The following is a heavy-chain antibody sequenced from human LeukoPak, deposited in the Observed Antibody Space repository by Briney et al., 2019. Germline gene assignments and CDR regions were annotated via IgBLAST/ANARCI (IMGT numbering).Heavy chain of an antibody. CDR3: ARDYSGLANDYYDSWSGYYKDDDAFDI. CDR2: INPSGGST. D-gene: IGHD3-3*01. Sequence: ASVKVSCKASGYTFTSYYMHWVRQAPGQGLEWMGIINPSGGSTSYAQKFQGRVTMTRDMSTSTVYMELSSLRSEDTAVYYCARDYSGLANDYYDSWSGYYKDDDAFDIWGQGTMVTVSS. J-gene: IGHJ3*02. V-gene: IGHV1-46*01. CDR1: GYTFTSYY.